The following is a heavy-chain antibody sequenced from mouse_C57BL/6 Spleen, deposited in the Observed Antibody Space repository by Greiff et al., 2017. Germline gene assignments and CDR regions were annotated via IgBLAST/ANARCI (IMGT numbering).Heavy chain of an antibody. J-gene: IGHJ3*01. CDR1: GYTFTSYW. D-gene: IGHD1-1*01. CDR3: ARAGGDYCGSGPLAY. V-gene: IGHV1-55*01. Sequence: VQLQQPGAELVKPGASVKMSCKASGYTFTSYWITWVKQRPGQGLEWIGDIYPGSGSTNYNEKFKSKATLTVDTSSSTAYMQLSSLASEDSAVYYCARAGGDYCGSGPLAYWGQGTLVTVSA. CDR2: IYPGSGST.